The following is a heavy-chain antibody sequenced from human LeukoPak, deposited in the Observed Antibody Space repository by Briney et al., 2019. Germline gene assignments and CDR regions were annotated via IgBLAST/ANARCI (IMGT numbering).Heavy chain of an antibody. D-gene: IGHD4-17*01. CDR1: GFTFSSYW. J-gene: IGHJ3*02. CDR3: AKTLYDYGTYDAFDI. V-gene: IGHV3-7*02. CDR2: IKQDGSEK. Sequence: GGSLRLSCAASGFTFSSYWMSWVRQAPGKGLEWLANIKQDGSEKYYVDSVKGRFTISRDNAKNSLYLQMNSLRAEDTAVYYCAKTLYDYGTYDAFDIWGQGTTVTVSS.